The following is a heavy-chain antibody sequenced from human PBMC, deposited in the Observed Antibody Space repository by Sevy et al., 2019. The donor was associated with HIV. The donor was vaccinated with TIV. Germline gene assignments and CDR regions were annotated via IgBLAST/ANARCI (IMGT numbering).Heavy chain of an antibody. CDR1: GFTFNTYG. V-gene: IGHV3-30*18. J-gene: IGHJ5*02. D-gene: IGHD2-21*02. CDR3: AKVSMVVASASPKCFDP. CDR2: ISYDGTDT. Sequence: GGSLRLSCAASGFTFNTYGMHWVRQTPGKGLEWVAVISYDGTDTYYADSVKGRFTISKDNSKNTLSLQMNSLRVEDRAGYYCAKVSMVVASASPKCFDPWGPGTVVTVSS.